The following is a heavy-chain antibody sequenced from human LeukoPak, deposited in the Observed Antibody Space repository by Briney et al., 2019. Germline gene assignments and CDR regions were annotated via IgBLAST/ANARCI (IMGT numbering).Heavy chain of an antibody. CDR2: ISSSSSTT. Sequence: GGSLRLSCAASGFTLCNYGMNWVRPAPGQGLEWVSFISSSSSTTHNADSAKGRFTISRYNSKNTMYLQMNRLRAEDTAVYYCAKRIQAAMATGYWGQGTLVTVSS. CDR3: AKRIQAAMATGY. D-gene: IGHD5-18*01. J-gene: IGHJ4*02. V-gene: IGHV3-48*01. CDR1: GFTLCNYG.